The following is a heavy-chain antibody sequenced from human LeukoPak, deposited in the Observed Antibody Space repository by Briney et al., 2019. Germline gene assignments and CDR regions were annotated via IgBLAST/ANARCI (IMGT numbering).Heavy chain of an antibody. V-gene: IGHV3-21*01. Sequence: GGSLRLSCAASGFTFSSYSMNWVRQAPGKGLEWVSSISSSSSYIYYADSVKGRFTISRDNAKNSLYLQMNSLRAEDTAVYYCVVRYYDFWSGSLDAFDIWGQGTMVTVSS. CDR2: ISSSSSYI. J-gene: IGHJ3*02. CDR1: GFTFSSYS. D-gene: IGHD3-3*01. CDR3: VVRYYDFWSGSLDAFDI.